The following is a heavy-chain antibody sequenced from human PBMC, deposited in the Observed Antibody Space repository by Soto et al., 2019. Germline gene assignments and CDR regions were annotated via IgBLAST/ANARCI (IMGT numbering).Heavy chain of an antibody. J-gene: IGHJ4*02. Sequence: SETLSLTCVVSGGSVSRDGYYLSWIRQPPGKGLEWIGYIHHTGSTNYNPSLKSRVTISQDTSKSQFSLKLTSVTAADTAVYYCASDVPYTSGLDYWGQGTLVTVYS. CDR3: ASDVPYTSGLDY. CDR1: GGSVSRDGYY. CDR2: IHHTGST. V-gene: IGHV4-61*08. D-gene: IGHD6-19*01.